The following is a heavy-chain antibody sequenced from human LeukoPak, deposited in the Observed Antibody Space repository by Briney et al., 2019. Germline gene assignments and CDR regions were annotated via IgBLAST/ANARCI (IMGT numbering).Heavy chain of an antibody. CDR3: ARGGRELPDPSPYFDY. V-gene: IGHV4-4*02. CDR1: GASINSSNW. D-gene: IGHD1-26*01. J-gene: IGHJ4*02. Sequence: SETLSLTCAVSGASINSSNWWSWVRQSPGKGLEWIGEIYHSGSTNYNPSLKSRVTISVDKSKNQFSLEVTSVTAADTAVYYCARGGRELPDPSPYFDYWGQGTLVTVSS. CDR2: IYHSGST.